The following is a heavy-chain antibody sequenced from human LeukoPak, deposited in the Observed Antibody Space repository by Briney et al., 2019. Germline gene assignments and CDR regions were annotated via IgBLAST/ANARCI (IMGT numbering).Heavy chain of an antibody. D-gene: IGHD3-3*01. V-gene: IGHV3-48*01. CDR2: ISSSSNAI. Sequence: PGESLRLSCAASGFTFNSYAFNWVRQAPGKGLEWVSYISSSSNAIYYTDSVKGRFTISRDNARNLLSLQMNSLRAEDTAVYYCARGDPIYDFWSGGDYWGQGSLVTVSS. J-gene: IGHJ4*02. CDR1: GFTFNSYA. CDR3: ARGDPIYDFWSGGDY.